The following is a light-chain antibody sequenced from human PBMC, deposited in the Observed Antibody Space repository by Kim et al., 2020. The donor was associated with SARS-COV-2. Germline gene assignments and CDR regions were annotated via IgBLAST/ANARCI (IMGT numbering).Light chain of an antibody. V-gene: IGKV1-27*01. J-gene: IGKJ5*01. Sequence: DIQMTQSPSSLSASVGDRVTITSRASQGIGSSLAWYQQKPGKVPKLLIYHASNLQSGAPSRFSGSGSGTDFALTISGLQPEDVASYYCQKYDNAPDTFGQGTRLEIK. CDR2: HAS. CDR3: QKYDNAPDT. CDR1: QGIGSS.